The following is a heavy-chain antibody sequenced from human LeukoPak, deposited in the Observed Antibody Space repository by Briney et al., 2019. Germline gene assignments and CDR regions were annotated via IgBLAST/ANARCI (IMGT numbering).Heavy chain of an antibody. V-gene: IGHV4-39*01. J-gene: IGHJ6*03. Sequence: SETLSLTCTVSGGSISSSSYYWGWIRQPPGKGLEWIGSIYYSGSTYYNPSLKSRVTIPVDTSKNQFSLKLSSVTAADTAVYYCARRADIVVVPAARESLPLEYYYYYMDVWGKGTTVTVSS. CDR1: GGSISSSSYY. CDR2: IYYSGST. CDR3: ARRADIVVVPAARESLPLEYYYYYMDV. D-gene: IGHD2-2*01.